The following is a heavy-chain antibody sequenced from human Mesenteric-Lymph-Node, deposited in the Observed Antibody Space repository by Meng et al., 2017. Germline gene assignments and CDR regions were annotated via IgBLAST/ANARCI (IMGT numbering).Heavy chain of an antibody. CDR1: GFTFSRSW. Sequence: GESLKISCAASGFTFSRSWMSWVRQAPGKGLEWVANIKEDGSDKNYVDSVKGRFTISRDNAKNSLYLQMNSLRAEDTAVYYCARVGYNGSYILYYGMDVWGQGTTVTVSS. CDR2: IKEDGSDK. CDR3: ARVGYNGSYILYYGMDV. J-gene: IGHJ6*02. D-gene: IGHD1-26*01. V-gene: IGHV3-7*01.